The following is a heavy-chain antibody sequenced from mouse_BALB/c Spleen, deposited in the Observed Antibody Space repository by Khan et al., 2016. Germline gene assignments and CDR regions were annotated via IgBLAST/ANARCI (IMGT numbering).Heavy chain of an antibody. D-gene: IGHD4-1*01. J-gene: IGHJ2*01. CDR1: GFNIKDTY. V-gene: IGHV14-3*02. CDR3: SRSDDWDYFDY. Sequence: VRLQQSGAELVKPGASVKLSCTAAGFNIKDTYMHWVKQRPEQGLEWIGRIDPANGNTKYDPKFQGKATITADTSSNTAYLQPSSLTSEDTAVDYWSRSDDWDYFDYWGQGTTLTVSS. CDR2: IDPANGNT.